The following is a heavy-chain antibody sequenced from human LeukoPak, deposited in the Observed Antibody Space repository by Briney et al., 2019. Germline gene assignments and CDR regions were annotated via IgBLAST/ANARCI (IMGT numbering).Heavy chain of an antibody. J-gene: IGHJ4*02. V-gene: IGHV1-2*02. Sequence: ASVNLSRNSSGYTFTVYNMHWVRHAPAQGLEWMGGTNPNSGGTNYAHKFQGRVTMTSDTSNSTAYMDLRRLRSDDTAMYRYDSRDYYILTGYLDYWGQGTLVTVSS. D-gene: IGHD3-9*01. CDR2: TNPNSGGT. CDR3: DSRDYYILTGYLDY. CDR1: GYTFTVYN.